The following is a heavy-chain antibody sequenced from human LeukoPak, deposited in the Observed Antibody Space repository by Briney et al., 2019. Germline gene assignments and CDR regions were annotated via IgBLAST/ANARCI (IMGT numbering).Heavy chain of an antibody. CDR3: ARDQSSSWYASFDY. CDR2: ISAYNGNT. D-gene: IGHD6-13*01. J-gene: IGHJ4*02. CDR1: GYTFTSYG. V-gene: IGHV1-18*01. Sequence: ASVKVSCKASGYTFTSYGISWVRQAPGQGLEWMGWISAYNGNTNYAQKLQGRVTTTTDTSTSTAYMELRGLRSDDTAVYYCARDQSSSWYASFDYWGQGTLVTASS.